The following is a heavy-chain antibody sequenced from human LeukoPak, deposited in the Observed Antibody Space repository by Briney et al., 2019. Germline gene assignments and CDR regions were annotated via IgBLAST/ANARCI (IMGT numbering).Heavy chain of an antibody. Sequence: GGSLRLSCAASGFTFSNYAMVWVRQAPGKVLEWVSAIRGSGAGTHYADSVKGRFTIFRDNSRNILYLQMNNLRGEDTALYYCGRDPNGDYIGAFEFQRWGQGTLVSVSS. J-gene: IGHJ1*01. CDR2: IRGSGAGT. V-gene: IGHV3-23*01. CDR1: GFTFSNYA. D-gene: IGHD4-17*01. CDR3: GRDPNGDYIGAFEFQR.